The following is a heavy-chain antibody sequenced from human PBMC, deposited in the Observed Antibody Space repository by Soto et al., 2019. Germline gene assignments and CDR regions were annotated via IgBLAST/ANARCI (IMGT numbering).Heavy chain of an antibody. Sequence: GGSLRLSCAASGFTFSSYAMSWVRQAPGKGLEWVSAISGSGGSTYYADSVKGRFTISRDNSKNTLYLQMNSLRAEDTAVYYCAKDPHPGELRSRGGFYYWGQGTLVTVSS. CDR3: AKDPHPGELRSRGGFYY. CDR2: ISGSGGST. J-gene: IGHJ4*02. CDR1: GFTFSSYA. D-gene: IGHD1-7*01. V-gene: IGHV3-23*01.